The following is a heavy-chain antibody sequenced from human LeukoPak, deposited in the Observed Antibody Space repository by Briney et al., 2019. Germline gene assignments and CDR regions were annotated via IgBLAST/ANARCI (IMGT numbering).Heavy chain of an antibody. D-gene: IGHD3-3*01. CDR3: ARHVTYYDFWSGYYPPTNNWFDP. CDR2: IYYSGST. CDR1: GGSISSYY. V-gene: IGHV4-59*08. Sequence: PSETLSLTCTVSGGSISSYYWSWIRQPPGKGLEWIGYIYYSGSTNYNPSLKSRVTISVDTSKNQFSLKLSSVTAAGTAVYYCARHVTYYDFWSGYYPPTNNWFDPWGQGTLVTVSS. J-gene: IGHJ5*02.